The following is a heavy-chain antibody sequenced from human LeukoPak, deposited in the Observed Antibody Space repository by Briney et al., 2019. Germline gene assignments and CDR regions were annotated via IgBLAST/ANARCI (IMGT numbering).Heavy chain of an antibody. Sequence: GGSLRLSCAASGFTFSSYAMSWVRQAPGKGLEWVSAISGSGGSTYYADSVKGRFTISRDNSKNTLYLQMNSLRAEDTAVYYCAKDEQWLVQGNWFDPWGQGTLVTVSS. V-gene: IGHV3-23*01. D-gene: IGHD6-19*01. CDR2: ISGSGGST. J-gene: IGHJ5*02. CDR1: GFTFSSYA. CDR3: AKDEQWLVQGNWFDP.